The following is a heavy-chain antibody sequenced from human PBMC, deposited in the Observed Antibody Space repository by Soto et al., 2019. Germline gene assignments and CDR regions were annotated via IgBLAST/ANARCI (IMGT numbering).Heavy chain of an antibody. CDR2: INHSGST. J-gene: IGHJ5*02. Sequence: SETLSLTCAVYGGSFSGYYWSWIRQPPGKGREWIGGINHSGSTKYNPSPKSRVTLSVDTSKNQFSLKLSSVTAADTAVYYCARARGSDYDFWSGYYRWFDPWGQGTLVTVSS. V-gene: IGHV4-34*01. CDR3: ARARGSDYDFWSGYYRWFDP. D-gene: IGHD3-3*01. CDR1: GGSFSGYY.